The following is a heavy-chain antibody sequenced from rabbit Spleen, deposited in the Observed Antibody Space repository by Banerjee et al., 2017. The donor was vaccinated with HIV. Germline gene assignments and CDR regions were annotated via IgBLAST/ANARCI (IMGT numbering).Heavy chain of an antibody. J-gene: IGHJ6*01. V-gene: IGHV1S47*01. CDR1: GFDFSSYY. CDR3: ARDTASSFSSYGMDL. Sequence: QEQLKESGGGLVQPGGSLKLSCKASGFDFSSYYMSWVRQAPGKGLEWIACIYNGDGSKYYASWVNGRFTISRRTSLNTVTLQMTSLTPADTATYFCARDTASSFSSYGMDLWGPGTLVTVS. CDR2: IYNGDGSK. D-gene: IGHD6-1*01.